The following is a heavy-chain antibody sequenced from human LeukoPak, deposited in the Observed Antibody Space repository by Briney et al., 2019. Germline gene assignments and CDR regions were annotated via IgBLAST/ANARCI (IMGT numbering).Heavy chain of an antibody. Sequence: SGGSLRLSCAASGFPLSICPMSWVRQYREKRLECLSAIRGSGGSTYYADSGKGRFTITRDNSKLTLYQQMNSLRAEDTAVYYCAKGYDESYCGGDCYFDYWGQGTLVTVSS. CDR2: IRGSGGST. V-gene: IGHV3-23*01. J-gene: IGHJ4*02. D-gene: IGHD2-21*01. CDR1: GFPLSICP. CDR3: AKGYDESYCGGDCYFDY.